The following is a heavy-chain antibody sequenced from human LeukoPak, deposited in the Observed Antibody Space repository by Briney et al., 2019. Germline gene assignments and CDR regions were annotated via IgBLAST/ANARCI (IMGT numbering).Heavy chain of an antibody. J-gene: IGHJ4*02. V-gene: IGHV4-59*01. CDR3: ARDVNY. CDR2: IVFSGTT. CDR1: GGSFSNFY. Sequence: PSETLSLTCTVSGGSFSNFYWSWIRQSPGKGLEWIGYIVFSGTTNYNPSLRSRATISVDTSKNQSSLRLTSVTASDTAVYYCARDVNYWGQGTLVTVSS.